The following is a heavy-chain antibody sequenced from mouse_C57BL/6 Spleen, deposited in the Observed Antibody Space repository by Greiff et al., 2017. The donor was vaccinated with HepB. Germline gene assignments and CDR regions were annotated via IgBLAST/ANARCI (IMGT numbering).Heavy chain of an antibody. J-gene: IGHJ2*01. CDR3: ARRTAQAFLDY. CDR2: ISYDGSN. V-gene: IGHV3-6*01. Sequence: EVQLQQSGPGLVKPSQSLSLTCSVTGYSITSGYYWNWIRQFPGNKLEWMGYISYDGSNNYNPSLKNRISITRDTSKNQFFLKLNSVTTEDTATYYCARRTAQAFLDYWGQGTTLTVSS. D-gene: IGHD3-2*02. CDR1: GYSITSGYY.